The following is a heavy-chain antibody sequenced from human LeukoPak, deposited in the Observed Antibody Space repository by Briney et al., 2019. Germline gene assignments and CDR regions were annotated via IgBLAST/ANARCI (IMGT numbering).Heavy chain of an antibody. CDR2: ISYDGSNK. CDR3: ASLDRQRNYWYFDL. J-gene: IGHJ2*01. V-gene: IGHV3-30*03. CDR1: GFTFSDYG. D-gene: IGHD1-1*01. Sequence: PGGSLRLSCAASGFTFSDYGMHWVRQAPGKGLEWVAFISYDGSNKYYADSVKGRFTISRDNSKNTLYLQMDSLRAEDTAVYYCASLDRQRNYWYFDLWGRGTLVTVSS.